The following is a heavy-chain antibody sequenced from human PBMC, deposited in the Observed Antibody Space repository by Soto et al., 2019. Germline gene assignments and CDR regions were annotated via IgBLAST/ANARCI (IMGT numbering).Heavy chain of an antibody. CDR2: IIPILGIA. CDR3: VIYCSSTSCDAFDI. D-gene: IGHD2-2*01. CDR1: GGTFSSYT. V-gene: IGHV1-69*02. Sequence: QVQLVQSGAEVKKPGSSVKVSCKASGGTFSSYTISWVRQAPGQGLEWMGRIIPILGIANYAQKFQGRVTITADKSTSTAYMELSSLRSEDTAVYYYVIYCSSTSCDAFDIWGQGTMVTVSS. J-gene: IGHJ3*02.